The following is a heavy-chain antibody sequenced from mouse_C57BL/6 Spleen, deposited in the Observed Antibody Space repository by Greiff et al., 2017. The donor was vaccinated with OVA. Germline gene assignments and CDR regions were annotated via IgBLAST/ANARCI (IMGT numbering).Heavy chain of an antibody. D-gene: IGHD4-1*01. CDR3: ARRGTGTDYFDD. CDR1: GFTFSSYG. J-gene: IGHJ2*01. CDR2: ISSGGSYT. Sequence: EVMLVESGGDLVKPGGSLKLSCAASGFTFSSYGMSWVRQTPDKRLEWVATISSGGSYTYYPDSVKGRFTISRDNAKNTLYLQMSSLKSEDTAMYYCARRGTGTDYFDDWGQGTTLTVSS. V-gene: IGHV5-6*02.